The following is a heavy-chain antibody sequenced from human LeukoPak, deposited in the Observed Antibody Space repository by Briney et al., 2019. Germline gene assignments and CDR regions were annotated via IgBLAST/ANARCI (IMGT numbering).Heavy chain of an antibody. CDR1: GGAITSSSHY. Sequence: PSETLSLTCTVSGGAITSSSHYWGWIRQPPGKGLEWIGSISYGGSTYYNPSLKSRVTISADTSKNQFSLKLTSVTAADTAVYYCARQTLTASDSFDYWGQGTLVTVSS. CDR3: ARQTLTASDSFDY. V-gene: IGHV4-39*01. CDR2: ISYGGST. J-gene: IGHJ4*02. D-gene: IGHD3-22*01.